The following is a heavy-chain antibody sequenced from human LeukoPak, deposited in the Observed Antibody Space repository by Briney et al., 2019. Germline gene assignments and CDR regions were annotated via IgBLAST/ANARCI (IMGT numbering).Heavy chain of an antibody. CDR3: ARDPVDIVATIWAGLGGI. D-gene: IGHD5-12*01. J-gene: IGHJ3*02. Sequence: SETLSLTCTVSGYSISSGYYWGWIRQPPGKGLEWIGSIYHSGSTYYNPSLKSRVTISVDTSKNQFSLKLSSVTAADTAVYYCARDPVDIVATIWAGLGGIWGQGTMVTVSS. CDR2: IYHSGST. V-gene: IGHV4-38-2*02. CDR1: GYSISSGYY.